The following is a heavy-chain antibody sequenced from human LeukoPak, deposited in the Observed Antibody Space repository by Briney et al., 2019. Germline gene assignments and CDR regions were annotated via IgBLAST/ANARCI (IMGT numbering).Heavy chain of an antibody. V-gene: IGHV1-18*01. CDR1: GYTFSSYG. CDR2: ISAYNANT. J-gene: IGHJ4*02. CDR3: ARTYCTNGVCYAPIDPNFDY. D-gene: IGHD2-8*01. Sequence: ASVKVSCKASGYTFSSYGISWVRQAPGQGLEWMGWISAYNANTNYAQKLQGRVTMTTDTSTTTAYMELRSLRSDDTAVYYCARTYCTNGVCYAPIDPNFDYWGQGTLVTVSS.